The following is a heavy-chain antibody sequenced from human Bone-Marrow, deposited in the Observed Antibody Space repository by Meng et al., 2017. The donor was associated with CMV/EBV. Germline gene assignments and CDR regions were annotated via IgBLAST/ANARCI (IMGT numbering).Heavy chain of an antibody. CDR3: ARDLSGYCSSTSCYATFDH. V-gene: IGHV3-21*01. Sequence: FSSYSMNWVRQAPGKGLEWVSSISSSSSYIYYADSVKGRFTISRDNAKNSLYLQMNSLRAEDTAVYYCARDLSGYCSSTSCYATFDHWGQGALVTVSS. CDR1: FSSYS. J-gene: IGHJ4*02. CDR2: ISSSSSYI. D-gene: IGHD2-2*01.